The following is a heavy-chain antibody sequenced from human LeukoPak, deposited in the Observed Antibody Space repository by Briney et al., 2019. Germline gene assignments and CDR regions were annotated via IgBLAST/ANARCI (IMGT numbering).Heavy chain of an antibody. CDR2: ISSSSSYI. CDR1: GFTFSSYS. J-gene: IGHJ4*02. D-gene: IGHD3-3*01. V-gene: IGHV3-21*01. Sequence: PGGSLRLSCAASGFTFSSYSTNWVRQAPGKGLEWVSSISSSSSYIYYADSVKGRFTISRDNAKNSLYLQMNSLRAEDTAVYYCARDHYDFWSGYYWFDYWGQGTLVTVSS. CDR3: ARDHYDFWSGYYWFDY.